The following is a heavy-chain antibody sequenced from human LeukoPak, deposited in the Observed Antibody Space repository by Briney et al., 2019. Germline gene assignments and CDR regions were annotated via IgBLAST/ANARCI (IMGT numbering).Heavy chain of an antibody. D-gene: IGHD6-19*01. CDR1: GFTLSSYD. CDR3: ARTVRSGWYSWFDP. J-gene: IGHJ5*02. CDR2: IGTAGDT. V-gene: IGHV3-13*01. Sequence: TGGSLRLSCAASGFTLSSYDMHWVRQVTGKGLEWVSAIGTAGDTYYPGSVKGRFTISRENAKNSLYLQMNSLRVGDTAVYYCARTVRSGWYSWFDPWGQGTLVTVSS.